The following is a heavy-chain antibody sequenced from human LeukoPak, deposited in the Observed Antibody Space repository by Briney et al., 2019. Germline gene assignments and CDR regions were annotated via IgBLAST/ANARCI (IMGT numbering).Heavy chain of an antibody. CDR3: ARLRPGTRVPDAIQRRGYYYYMDV. CDR1: GYTFTSYD. Sequence: GASVKVSCKASGYTFTSYDINWVRQATGQGLEWMGWISAYNGNTNYAQKLQGRVTMTTDTSTSTAYMELRSLRSDDTAVYYCARLRPGTRVPDAIQRRGYYYYMDVWSKGTTVTVSS. V-gene: IGHV1-18*01. CDR2: ISAYNGNT. D-gene: IGHD2-2*02. J-gene: IGHJ6*03.